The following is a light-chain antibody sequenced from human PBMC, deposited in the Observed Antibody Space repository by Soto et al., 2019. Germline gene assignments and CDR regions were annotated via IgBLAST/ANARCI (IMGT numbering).Light chain of an antibody. CDR1: QGISNY. CDR2: AAS. Sequence: DIQMTQSPSSLSAFVGDRVTITCRASQGISNYLAWYQQKPGKVPKLLIYAASTLQSGVPSRFSGSGSGTDFTFTISSLKPENVETYYCQNINSAPPHIFTFGPGTKVDIK. V-gene: IGKV1-27*01. J-gene: IGKJ3*01. CDR3: QNINSAPPHIFT.